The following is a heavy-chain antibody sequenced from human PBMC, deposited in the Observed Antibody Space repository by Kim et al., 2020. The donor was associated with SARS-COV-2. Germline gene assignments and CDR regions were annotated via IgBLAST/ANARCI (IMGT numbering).Heavy chain of an antibody. J-gene: IGHJ5*02. CDR3: ARLDAGVDWFDP. D-gene: IGHD2-15*01. Sequence: GESLKISCKGSGYSFTSYWISWVRQMPGKGLEWMGRIDPSDSYTNYNPSFQGHVTISADKSISTAYLQWSSLKASDTAMYYCARLDAGVDWFDPWGQGTLVTVSS. CDR1: GYSFTSYW. V-gene: IGHV5-10-1*01. CDR2: IDPSDSYT.